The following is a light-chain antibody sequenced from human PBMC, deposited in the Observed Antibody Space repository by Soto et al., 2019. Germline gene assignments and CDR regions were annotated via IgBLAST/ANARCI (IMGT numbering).Light chain of an antibody. CDR1: QSVSSSY. V-gene: IGKV3-20*01. J-gene: IGKJ2*01. Sequence: EIVLTQSPGTLSLSPGERATLSCRASQSVSSSYLAWYQQKPGQAPRLLIYGASSRATGIPDRFSDSGSGTDFTLTISRLEPEGFAVYYWQQYGSSPYTFGQGTKLESK. CDR3: QQYGSSPYT. CDR2: GAS.